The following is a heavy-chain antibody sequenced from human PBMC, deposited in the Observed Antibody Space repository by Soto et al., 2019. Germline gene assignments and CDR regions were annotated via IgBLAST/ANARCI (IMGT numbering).Heavy chain of an antibody. D-gene: IGHD3-10*01. CDR2: IYHSGST. CDR1: GGSISSGGYF. V-gene: IGHV4-30-2*01. J-gene: IGHJ4*02. CDR3: ARAALWFGEGVYFDY. Sequence: SETLSLTCAVSGGSISSGGYFWSWIRQPPGKGLEWIGYIYHSGSTYDNPSLKSRVTISVDRSKNQFSLKLSSVTAADTAVYYCARAALWFGEGVYFDYWGGGNLVTVSS.